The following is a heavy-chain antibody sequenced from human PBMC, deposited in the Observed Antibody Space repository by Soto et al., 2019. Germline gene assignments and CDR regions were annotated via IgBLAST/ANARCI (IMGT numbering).Heavy chain of an antibody. CDR1: GDSISTVDYF. CDR2: IYKSATT. J-gene: IGHJ5*01. D-gene: IGHD2-15*01. Sequence: SETLSLTCSVSGDSISTVDYFWAWIRQPPGQALEYIGYIYKSATTYYNPSFESRVAISLDTSKSQFSLNVTCVTAADTAVYFCARGRYCLTGRCFPNWFDSWGQRTLATVSS. CDR3: ARGRYCLTGRCFPNWFDS. V-gene: IGHV4-30-4*01.